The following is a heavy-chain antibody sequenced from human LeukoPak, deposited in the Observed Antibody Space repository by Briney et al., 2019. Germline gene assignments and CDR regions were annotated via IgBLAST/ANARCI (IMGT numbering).Heavy chain of an antibody. J-gene: IGHJ5*02. D-gene: IGHD2-15*01. V-gene: IGHV5-51*01. CDR2: IYPAASDN. CDR1: GDSINNDW. CDR3: ARQEYCSGGSCYTWFDP. Sequence: GECLKSSCRGSGDSINNDWISWVGHMPGKGREWMGIIYPAASDNRYSPSFHAQVPISADKSISTAYLQWSRLKASDTDMYYCARQEYCSGGSCYTWFDPWGQGTLVTVSS.